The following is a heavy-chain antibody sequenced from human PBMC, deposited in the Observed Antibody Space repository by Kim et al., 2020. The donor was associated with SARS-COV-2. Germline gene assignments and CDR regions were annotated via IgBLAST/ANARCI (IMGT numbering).Heavy chain of an antibody. CDR3: AKDPDAVPLYYFDY. Sequence: ESVKGRFNIPRDNAKKSLYLQMNSLRAEDTALYYCAKDPDAVPLYYFDYWGQGTLVTVSS. V-gene: IGHV3-9*01. J-gene: IGHJ4*02.